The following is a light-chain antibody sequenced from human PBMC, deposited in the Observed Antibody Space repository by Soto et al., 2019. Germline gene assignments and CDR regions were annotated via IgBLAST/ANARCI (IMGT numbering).Light chain of an antibody. J-gene: IGKJ4*01. CDR1: QTVRNNY. Sequence: EFVLTQSPGTLSLYPGERATLSCGASQTVRNNYLAWYQQKPGQAPRLLIYDASSRATGIPDRFSGGGSGTDFTLTISRLEPEDFAVYYCQQFSSYPLTFGGGTKVDIK. CDR2: DAS. V-gene: IGKV3-20*01. CDR3: QQFSSYPLT.